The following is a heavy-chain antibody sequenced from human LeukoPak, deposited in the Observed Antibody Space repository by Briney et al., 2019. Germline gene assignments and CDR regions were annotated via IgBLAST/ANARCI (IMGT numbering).Heavy chain of an antibody. CDR3: ARDHCSSTSCQGLYYYYGMDV. V-gene: IGHV4-61*01. Sequence: SETLSLTCTVSGGSASSGSYYWSWIRQPPGKGLEWIGYIYYSGSTNYNPSLKSRVTISVDTSKNQFSLKLSSVTAADTAVYYCARDHCSSTSCQGLYYYYGMDVWGQGTTVTASS. CDR1: GGSASSGSYY. D-gene: IGHD2-2*01. J-gene: IGHJ6*02. CDR2: IYYSGST.